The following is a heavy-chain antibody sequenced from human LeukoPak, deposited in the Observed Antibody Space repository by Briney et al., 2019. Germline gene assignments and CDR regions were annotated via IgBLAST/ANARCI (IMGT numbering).Heavy chain of an antibody. J-gene: IGHJ4*02. V-gene: IGHV3-30*18. CDR2: ISTDPSYK. Sequence: GGSLRLSCVASGFSFSYYGLHWVRQAPGKGLEWVSLISTDPSYKNYADSVKGRFTISRDNSKNTLYLQMNSLRAEDTAVYYCAKDLERHIVVVTASAVDYWGQGTLVTVSS. CDR3: AKDLERHIVVVTASAVDY. D-gene: IGHD2-21*02. CDR1: GFSFSYYG.